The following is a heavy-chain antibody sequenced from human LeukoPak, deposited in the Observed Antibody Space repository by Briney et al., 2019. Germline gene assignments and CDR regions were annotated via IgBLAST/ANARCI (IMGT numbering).Heavy chain of an antibody. J-gene: IGHJ4*02. D-gene: IGHD1-26*01. Sequence: SETLSLTCSVSGGSISGYYWSWIRQPPGQTLEWIGYIYSSGSTNYNPSLQSRVTMSVDTSMNQFSLRLSSVTAADTAVYYCARDGTLNSGSYYDYWGQGTLVTVSS. CDR1: GGSISGYY. V-gene: IGHV4-4*09. CDR3: ARDGTLNSGSYYDY. CDR2: IYSSGST.